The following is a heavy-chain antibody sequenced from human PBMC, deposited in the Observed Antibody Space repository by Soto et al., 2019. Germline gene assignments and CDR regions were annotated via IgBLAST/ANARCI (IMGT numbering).Heavy chain of an antibody. CDR3: ARDWDYDFWSGYERGYYFDY. Sequence: SETLSLTCAVYGGSFSGYYWSWIRQPPGKGLEWIGEINHSGSTNYNPSLKSRVTISVDTSKNQFSLKLSSVTAADTAVYYCARDWDYDFWSGYERGYYFDYWGQGTLVTVS. D-gene: IGHD3-3*01. CDR1: GGSFSGYY. V-gene: IGHV4-34*01. J-gene: IGHJ4*02. CDR2: INHSGST.